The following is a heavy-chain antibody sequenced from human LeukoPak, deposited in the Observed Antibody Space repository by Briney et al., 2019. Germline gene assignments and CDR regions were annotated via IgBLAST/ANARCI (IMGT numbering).Heavy chain of an antibody. CDR1: GFTSFDFP. J-gene: IGHJ3*02. CDR2: IRTDGTI. V-gene: IGHV3-69-1*01. CDR3: ARDDIWAFDI. D-gene: IGHD3/OR15-3a*01. Sequence: GGSLRLSCEASGFTSFDFPMNWVRKAPGKGLEWVSHIRTDGTITYADSVKGRFTISRDNAKTSVYLQMNSLRDEDTAIYYCARDDIWAFDIWGQGTMVTVAS.